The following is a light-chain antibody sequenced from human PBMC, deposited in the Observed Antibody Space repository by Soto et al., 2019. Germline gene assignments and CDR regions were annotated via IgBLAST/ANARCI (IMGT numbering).Light chain of an antibody. CDR2: DAS. V-gene: IGKV1-5*01. CDR1: QSISSW. CDR3: QEDNSYSRT. J-gene: IGKJ1*01. Sequence: NHITQCPSHLSASVRTRFTITCRASQSISSWLTWYQQKPGKAPKLLIYDASSLESGVPSRFSGSGSGTEFTLTISSLQPDDSAPYYCQEDNSYSRTFGEGTKVDIK.